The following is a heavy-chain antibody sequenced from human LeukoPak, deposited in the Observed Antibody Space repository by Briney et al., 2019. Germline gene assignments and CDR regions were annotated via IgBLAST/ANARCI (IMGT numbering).Heavy chain of an antibody. CDR3: VRVPSIAARPAPFNWYFDL. D-gene: IGHD6-6*01. CDR2: MNPNSGNT. J-gene: IGHJ2*01. Sequence: ASVKVSCKASGYTFTSYDINWVRQATGQGLEWMGWMNPNSGNTGYAQKFQGRVTMTRNTSISTAYMDLSSLRSEDTAVYYCVRVPSIAARPAPFNWYFDLWGRGTLVTVSS. CDR1: GYTFTSYD. V-gene: IGHV1-8*01.